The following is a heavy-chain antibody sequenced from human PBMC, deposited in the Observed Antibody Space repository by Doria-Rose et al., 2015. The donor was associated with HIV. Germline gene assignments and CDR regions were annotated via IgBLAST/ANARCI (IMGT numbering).Heavy chain of an antibody. D-gene: IGHD6-13*01. CDR1: GVSLSSPGMG. CDR2: IFSDDER. V-gene: IGHV2-26*01. J-gene: IGHJ4*02. CDR3: ARIKSSRWYHKYYFDF. Sequence: QESGPVPVKPTETLTLTCTVSGVSLSSPGMGVSWIRQPPGKALEWLANIFSDDERSYQTSLKSRLTISRGTSKSQVVLTMTDMDPVDTATYYCARIKSSRWYHKYYFDFWGQGTLVIGSA.